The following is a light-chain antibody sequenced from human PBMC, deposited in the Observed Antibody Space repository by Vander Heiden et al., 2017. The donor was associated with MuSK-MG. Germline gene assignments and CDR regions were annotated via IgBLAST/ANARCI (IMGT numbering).Light chain of an antibody. J-gene: IGKJ4*01. CDR1: QSVSSA. CDR3: QQRSNWPLT. CDR2: DVS. Sequence: VLTHSPATLSLSPGERATLSCRASQSVSSALVWYQQKAGQAPRLLIYDVSNWATGIPARFSGSGSGTDFTLTINSLEPEDFAVYYCQQRSNWPLTFGGGTKVEIK. V-gene: IGKV3-11*01.